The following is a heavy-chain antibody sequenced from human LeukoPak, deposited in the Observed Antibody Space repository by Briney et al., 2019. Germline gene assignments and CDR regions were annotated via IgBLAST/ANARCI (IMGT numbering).Heavy chain of an antibody. D-gene: IGHD2-15*01. CDR3: ARDAGGLDAFDI. Sequence: SETLSLTCTVSGGSISSSSYYWGWIRQPPGKELVWIGSIYYSGSTYYNPSLKSRVTISVDTSKNQFSLKLSSVTAADTAVYYCARDAGGLDAFDIWGQGTMVTVSS. CDR2: IYYSGST. V-gene: IGHV4-39*07. J-gene: IGHJ3*02. CDR1: GGSISSSSYY.